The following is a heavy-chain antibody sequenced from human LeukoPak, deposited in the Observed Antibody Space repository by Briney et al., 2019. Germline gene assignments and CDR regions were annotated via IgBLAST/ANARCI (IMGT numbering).Heavy chain of an antibody. D-gene: IGHD2-2*01. CDR2: INPNSGGT. Sequence: ASVKVSCEASGYTFSNYGITWVRQAPGQGLEWLGWINPNSGGTNYAQKFQGRVTMTRDTSISTAYMELSRLRSDDTAVYYCARPYCSSTSCYPGWFDPWGQGTLVTVSS. J-gene: IGHJ5*02. CDR3: ARPYCSSTSCYPGWFDP. CDR1: GYTFSNYG. V-gene: IGHV1-2*02.